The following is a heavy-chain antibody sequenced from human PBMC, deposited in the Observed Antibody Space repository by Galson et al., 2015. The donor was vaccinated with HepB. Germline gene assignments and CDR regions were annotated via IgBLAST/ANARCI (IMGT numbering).Heavy chain of an antibody. V-gene: IGHV3-30*04. CDR2: ISYDGSNK. CDR3: ARDRDQWKLIVVVIGVDY. D-gene: IGHD3-22*01. Sequence: SLRLSCAASGFTFSSYAMHWVRQAPGKGLEWVAVISYDGSNKYYADSVKGRFTISRDNSKNTLYLQMNSLRAEDTAVYYCARDRDQWKLIVVVIGVDYWGQGTLVTVSS. CDR1: GFTFSSYA. J-gene: IGHJ4*02.